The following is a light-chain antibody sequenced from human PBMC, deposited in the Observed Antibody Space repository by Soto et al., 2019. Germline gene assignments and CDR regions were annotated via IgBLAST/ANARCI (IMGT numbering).Light chain of an antibody. V-gene: IGKV1-5*03. Sequence: DIQMTQSPSTLSGSVGERVTITCRASQSINTLLAWYQQKPGKAPKLLIYKESSLESGVPSRFSGSGSGTEFTLTISSLQTDDFATYYCQQYNSYSRTFGQGTRWIS. CDR1: QSINTL. CDR2: KES. CDR3: QQYNSYSRT. J-gene: IGKJ1*01.